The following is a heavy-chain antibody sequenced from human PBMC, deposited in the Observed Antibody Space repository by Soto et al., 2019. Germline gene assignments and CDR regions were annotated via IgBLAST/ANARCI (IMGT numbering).Heavy chain of an antibody. CDR3: AGVRVAYCGGDWYSPAAYCFDY. V-gene: IGHV4-31*01. CDR2: IYYRGST. D-gene: IGHD2-21*02. CDR1: GGSISSGGYY. J-gene: IGHJ4*02. Sequence: QVQLQESGPGLVKPSQTLSLTCTVSGGSISSGGYYWSWIRQHPGKGLELIRYIYYRGSTYYNPSLKSPVTAPIHTSKNPFHLQLSSVAAAATAVYYCAGVRVAYCGGDWYSPAAYCFDYWGQGTLVTVSS.